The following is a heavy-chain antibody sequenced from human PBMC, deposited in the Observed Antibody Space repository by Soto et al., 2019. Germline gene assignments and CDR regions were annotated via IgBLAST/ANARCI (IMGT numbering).Heavy chain of an antibody. V-gene: IGHV3-30-3*01. CDR3: ARVGLRSVLYYYYGVEV. J-gene: IGHJ6*02. Sequence: QEQLLESGGGVVQPGRSLRLSCVASGFTFSTYPMHWVRQAPGKGLEWVAVISYDGSNQYYPDYVKGRFTISRDNSKNTLYLQMNSLKTEDTAVYYCARVGLRSVLYYYYGVEVWGQGTTVIVSS. D-gene: IGHD4-17*01. CDR2: ISYDGSNQ. CDR1: GFTFSTYP.